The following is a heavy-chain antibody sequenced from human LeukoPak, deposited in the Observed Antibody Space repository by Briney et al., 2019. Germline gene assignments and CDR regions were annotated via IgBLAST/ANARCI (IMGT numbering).Heavy chain of an antibody. CDR2: INHSGCT. J-gene: IGHJ1*01. Sequence: SETLSLTCAVYGGSFSGYYWSWIRQPPGKGLEWIGEINHSGCTNYNPSLKSRVTISVDTSKNQFSLKLSSVTAADTAVYYCARGPRGYCSGGSCRQYFQHWGQGTLVTVSS. V-gene: IGHV4-34*01. CDR1: GGSFSGYY. CDR3: ARGPRGYCSGGSCRQYFQH. D-gene: IGHD2-15*01.